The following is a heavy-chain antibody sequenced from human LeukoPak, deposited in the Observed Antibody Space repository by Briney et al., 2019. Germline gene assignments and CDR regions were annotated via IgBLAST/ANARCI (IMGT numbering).Heavy chain of an antibody. J-gene: IGHJ6*03. CDR3: AKVLPLTFYYMDV. CDR2: IWHDGSYI. D-gene: IGHD4/OR15-4a*01. Sequence: ERSLRLFCAASGFTFSYYGMHWVRQAPGKGLDWVAVIWHDGSYIYYADSVKGRFTISRDNSKNTLYLQMNSLRIEDTAMYYCAKVLPLTFYYMDVWGKGTTVTVSS. CDR1: GFTFSYYG. V-gene: IGHV3-33*06.